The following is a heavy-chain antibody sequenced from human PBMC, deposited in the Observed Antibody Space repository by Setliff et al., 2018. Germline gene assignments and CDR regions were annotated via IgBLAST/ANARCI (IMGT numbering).Heavy chain of an antibody. D-gene: IGHD5-12*01. J-gene: IGHJ6*03. CDR2: TIPIFGTT. CDR3: ARERGDIVSTTSYYYYMDV. Sequence: ASVKVSCKASGGTFSSYGISWVRQAPGQGLEWMGGTIPIFGTTDYAQKFRGRLTITTDESTSTAYMEMSSLRSEDTAVYYCARERGDIVSTTSYYYYMDVWGKGTTVTVSS. CDR1: GGTFSSYG. V-gene: IGHV1-69*05.